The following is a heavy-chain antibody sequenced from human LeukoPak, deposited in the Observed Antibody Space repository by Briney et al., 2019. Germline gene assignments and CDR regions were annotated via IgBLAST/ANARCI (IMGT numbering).Heavy chain of an antibody. CDR3: AKPAYYDFWSGYAY. V-gene: IGHV1-2*02. D-gene: IGHD3-3*01. J-gene: IGHJ4*02. CDR1: GGTFSSYA. CDR2: INPNSGGT. Sequence: ASVKVSCKASGGTFSSYAISWVRQAPGQGLEWMGWINPNSGGTNYAQKVQGRVTMTRDTSSSTAYMELSRLRSDDTAVYYCAKPAYYDFWSGYAYCGQGTLVTVSS.